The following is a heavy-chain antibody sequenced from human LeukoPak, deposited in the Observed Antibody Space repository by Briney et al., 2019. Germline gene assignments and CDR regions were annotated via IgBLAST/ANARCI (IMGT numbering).Heavy chain of an antibody. CDR3: AREDYSGLYYMDV. CDR2: ISSSSSYI. CDR1: GFTFSNYS. D-gene: IGHD2-21*01. J-gene: IGHJ6*03. Sequence: GGSLRLSCAASGFTFSNYSMTWVRQAPGKGLEWVSSISSSSSYIYYADSVKGRFTISRDNAKNSLYLQMNSLRAEDTAVYYCAREDYSGLYYMDVWGKGTTVTVSS. V-gene: IGHV3-21*01.